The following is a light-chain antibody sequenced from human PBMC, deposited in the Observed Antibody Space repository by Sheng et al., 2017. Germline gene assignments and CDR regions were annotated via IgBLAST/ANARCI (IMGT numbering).Light chain of an antibody. CDR2: DDS. Sequence: SYELIQPPSVSVAPGQTARITCGGNNIGSKNVHWYQQRPGQAPVLVVHDDSDRPSGIPERFSGSNSGTTATLTISRVEAGDEADFYCQVWDSNSDHPVFGGGTKLTVL. CDR3: QVWDSNSDHPV. J-gene: IGLJ3*02. V-gene: IGLV3-21*02. CDR1: NIGSKN.